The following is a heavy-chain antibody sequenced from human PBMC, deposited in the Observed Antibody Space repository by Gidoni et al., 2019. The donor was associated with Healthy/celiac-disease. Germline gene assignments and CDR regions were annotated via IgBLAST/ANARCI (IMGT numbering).Heavy chain of an antibody. CDR3: TARGAVAGGYYFDY. V-gene: IGHV3-15*01. CDR1: GFTCRKAW. D-gene: IGHD6-19*01. CDR2: IKSKTDGGTT. J-gene: IGHJ4*02. Sequence: EVQLVESGGGWVKHGGSLRLSCAASGFTCRKAWMSWVRQAPGKGLEWVGRIKSKTDGGTTDYAAPVKGRFTISRDDSKNTLYLQMNSLKTEDTAVYYCTARGAVAGGYYFDYWGQGTLVTVSS.